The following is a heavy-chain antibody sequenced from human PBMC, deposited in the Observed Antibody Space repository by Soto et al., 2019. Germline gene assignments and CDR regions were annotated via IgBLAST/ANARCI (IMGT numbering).Heavy chain of an antibody. J-gene: IGHJ4*02. D-gene: IGHD4-17*01. CDR3: APIPWSDYGDSSGPY. Sequence: EVQLLESGGGLVQPGGSLRLSCAASGFTFSSYAMSWVRQAPGKGLEWVSAISGSGGSTYYADSVKGRFTISRDNSKNTLYLQMNSLTAEDRAVYYCAPIPWSDYGDSSGPYWGQGTLVTVSS. CDR2: ISGSGGST. CDR1: GFTFSSYA. V-gene: IGHV3-23*01.